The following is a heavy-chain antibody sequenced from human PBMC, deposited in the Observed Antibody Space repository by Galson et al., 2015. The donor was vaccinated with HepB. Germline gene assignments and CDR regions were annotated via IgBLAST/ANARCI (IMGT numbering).Heavy chain of an antibody. Sequence: SLRLSCAASGFTFSSYTMNWVRQTPGKGLQWVSYISTNGATIHYADSVKGRFTIARDNAKNTLFLEMNSLRAEDTAVYYRTKAGAKYCSGSNCYFNWFDPWGQGTLVTVSS. D-gene: IGHD2-15*01. J-gene: IGHJ5*02. CDR3: TKAGAKYCSGSNCYFNWFDP. V-gene: IGHV3-48*04. CDR1: GFTFSSYT. CDR2: ISTNGATI.